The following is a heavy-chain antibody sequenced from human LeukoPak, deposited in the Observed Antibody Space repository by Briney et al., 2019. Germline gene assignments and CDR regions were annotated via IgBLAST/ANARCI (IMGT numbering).Heavy chain of an antibody. J-gene: IGHJ6*02. CDR3: ARRPLFGVVPWGMDG. CDR1: GGSISSYY. CDR2: IYYTGST. V-gene: IGHV4-59*08. Sequence: PSETLSLTCTVSGGSISSYYWSWIRQPPGKGLEWIGYIYYTGSTNYNPSLKSRVTISVDTSKNQFSLNLSSVTAADTAVYYCARRPLFGVVPWGMDGWGQGTTVTVS. D-gene: IGHD3-3*01.